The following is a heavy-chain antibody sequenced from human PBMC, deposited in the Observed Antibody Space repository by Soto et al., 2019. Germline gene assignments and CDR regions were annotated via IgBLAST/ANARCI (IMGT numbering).Heavy chain of an antibody. CDR1: GFPFRDYA. J-gene: IGHJ6*02. CDR2: LSYDGSEK. CDR3: ARGQLVNPGYYYGIDI. Sequence: QVQLVESGGGVVQPGRSLRLSCAASGFPFRDYAFHWVRQPPGKGLEWVAVLSYDGSEKYYGDSVKGRFTISRDNAKNMLYLQLSSLRAEDTAVYYCARGQLVNPGYYYGIDIWGQGTTVTVSS. D-gene: IGHD3-22*01. V-gene: IGHV3-33*01.